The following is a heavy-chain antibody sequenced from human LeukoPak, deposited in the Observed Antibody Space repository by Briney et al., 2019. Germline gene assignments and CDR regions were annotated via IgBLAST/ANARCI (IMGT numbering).Heavy chain of an antibody. CDR2: ISSTSSIR. J-gene: IGHJ2*01. D-gene: IGHD3-22*01. CDR1: GFTFSSYG. CDR3: ARGTSGYPSFYFDL. Sequence: GGSLRLSCAAPGFTFSSYGMHWVRQAPGKGLEWVSYISSTSSIRHFADSVKGRFTISRDNAKNSLCLQMNSLRDEDTAVYYCARGTSGYPSFYFDLWGHGTLVTVSS. V-gene: IGHV3-48*02.